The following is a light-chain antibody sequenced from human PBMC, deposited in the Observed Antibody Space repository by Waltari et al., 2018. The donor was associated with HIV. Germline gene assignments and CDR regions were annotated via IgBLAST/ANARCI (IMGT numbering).Light chain of an antibody. V-gene: IGLV3-9*02. CDR3: QVWDTSTV. J-gene: IGLJ2*01. CDR2: SDK. Sequence: SYELTQPLLVSVALGQTARITCGGKNIGYKSVHWYQQKTGQAPVLVIYSDKYRPSGIPERSSGSKAGNSATLTITGAQAGDEADYYCQVWDTSTVFGGGTKLTVL. CDR1: NIGYKS.